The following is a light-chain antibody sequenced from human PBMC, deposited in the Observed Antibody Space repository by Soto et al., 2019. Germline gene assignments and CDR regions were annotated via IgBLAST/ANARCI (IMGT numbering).Light chain of an antibody. Sequence: QSALTQPASVSGSPGQSITISCTGTRSDVGSYNYVSWYQMHPDKAPKVMIYEVSNRPSGVSDRFSGSKSGNTATLTISGLQAEDEAEYYCTSFTTMNTWVFGAGTKLTVL. J-gene: IGLJ3*02. CDR3: TSFTTMNTWV. CDR2: EVS. CDR1: RSDVGSYNY. V-gene: IGLV2-14*01.